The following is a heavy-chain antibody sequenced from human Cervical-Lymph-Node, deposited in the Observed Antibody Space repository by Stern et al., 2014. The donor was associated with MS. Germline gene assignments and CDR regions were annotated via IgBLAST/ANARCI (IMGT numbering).Heavy chain of an antibody. D-gene: IGHD3-22*01. CDR2: IYARGQP. V-gene: IGHV4-61*02. CDR1: GVSITSSSFY. CDR3: ARQAGYYDNSAYYNY. Sequence: QVQLQESGPGLVKPSQTLSLTCTVSGVSITSSSFYWTLIRQPAGKGLEWIGRIYARGQPDTNPTLKGQVTMSLDASKNQFPLELPSVTADDTAVYYCARQAGYYDNSAYYNYWGQGTLVTVSS. J-gene: IGHJ4*02.